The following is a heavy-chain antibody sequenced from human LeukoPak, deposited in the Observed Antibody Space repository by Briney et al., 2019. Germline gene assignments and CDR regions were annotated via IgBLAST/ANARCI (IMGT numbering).Heavy chain of an antibody. D-gene: IGHD6-13*01. Sequence: PSETLSLTCTVSGGSINFYYWSWIRQPAGKGLEWTGRIYSTGSTNYSPSLKSRVTMSVDKSKNQFSLNLSSVTAADTAVYYCARGIADPYSFDSWGQGTLVTVSS. CDR2: IYSTGST. V-gene: IGHV4-4*07. CDR3: ARGIADPYSFDS. J-gene: IGHJ4*02. CDR1: GGSINFYY.